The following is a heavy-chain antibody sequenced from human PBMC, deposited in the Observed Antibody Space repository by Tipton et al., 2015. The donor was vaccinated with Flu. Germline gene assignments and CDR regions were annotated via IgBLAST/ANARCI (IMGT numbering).Heavy chain of an antibody. D-gene: IGHD1-1*01. CDR3: ARGYDVFDI. V-gene: IGHV4-4*07. Sequence: TLSLTCTVSGGSISSYYWGWIRQPAGKGLEWIGRIYTSGTATYNPSLKSRVTISMDTSKNQVSLKLTSVTAADTAVYYCARGYDVFDIWGQGTMLIVSS. CDR2: IYTSGTA. J-gene: IGHJ3*02. CDR1: GGSISSYY.